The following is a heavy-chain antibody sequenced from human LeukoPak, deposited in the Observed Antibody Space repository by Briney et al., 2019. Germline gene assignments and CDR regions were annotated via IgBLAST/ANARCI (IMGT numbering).Heavy chain of an antibody. CDR3: ARASGYSYGVHYYYYMDV. J-gene: IGHJ6*03. Sequence: KPSETLSLTCTVSGTSITTYYWSWIRQPPGKGLEWIGEINQSGSTNQNPSLKSRVTISIDTSKNQFSLKLSSVTAADTAVYYCARASGYSYGVHYYYYMDVWGKGTTVTVSS. V-gene: IGHV4-34*01. D-gene: IGHD5-18*01. CDR2: INQSGST. CDR1: GTSITTYY.